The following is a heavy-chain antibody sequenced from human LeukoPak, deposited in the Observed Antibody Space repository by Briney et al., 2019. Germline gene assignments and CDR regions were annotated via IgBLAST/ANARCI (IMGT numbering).Heavy chain of an antibody. J-gene: IGHJ6*02. CDR3: ARDHSGYDYDGDYYYYGMDV. CDR2: ISYDGSNK. CDR1: GFTFSSYA. D-gene: IGHD5-12*01. V-gene: IGHV3-30-3*01. Sequence: GGSLRLSCAASGFTFSSYAMHWVRQAPGKGLEWVAVISYDGSNKYYADSVEGRFTISRDNAKNSLYLQMNSLRAEDTAVYYCARDHSGYDYDGDYYYYGMDVWGQGTTVTVSS.